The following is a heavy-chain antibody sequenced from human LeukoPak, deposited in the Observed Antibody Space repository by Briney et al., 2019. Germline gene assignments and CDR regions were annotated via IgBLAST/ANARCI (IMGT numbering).Heavy chain of an antibody. J-gene: IGHJ6*02. Sequence: PSETLSLTCSVSGGSISRYYWGWIRQPPGKGLEWIGCIYNSGTTNYNPSLKSGVTISVDTSKNQFSLKLSSVTAADTAVYYCARGHPYCSGVSCYSGNYYYAMDVWGQGTTVTVSS. CDR3: ARGHPYCSGVSCYSGNYYYAMDV. D-gene: IGHD2-15*01. V-gene: IGHV4-59*12. CDR2: IYNSGTT. CDR1: GGSISRYY.